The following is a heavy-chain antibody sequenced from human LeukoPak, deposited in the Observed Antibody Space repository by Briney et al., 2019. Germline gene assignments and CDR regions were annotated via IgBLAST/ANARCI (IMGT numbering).Heavy chain of an antibody. CDR1: GGTFNTSA. CDR2: IIPILGIG. CDR3: ARDQHDSSGLNWFDP. Sequence: ASMKVSCKASGGTFNTSAISWVRHAPGQGLEWMGRIIPILGIGNSAQDFQGRVTITADKSTSTVYMELTSLRSTDTAVYYCARDQHDSSGLNWFDPWGQGTLVTVSS. J-gene: IGHJ5*02. V-gene: IGHV1-69*04. D-gene: IGHD3-22*01.